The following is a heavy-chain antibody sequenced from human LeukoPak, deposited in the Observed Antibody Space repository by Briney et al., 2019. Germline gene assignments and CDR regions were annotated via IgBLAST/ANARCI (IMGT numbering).Heavy chain of an antibody. CDR3: ARVRDNYGMDV. CDR1: GGTFSSYA. J-gene: IGHJ6*02. D-gene: IGHD3-10*01. V-gene: IGHV1-69*04. Sequence: GASVKVSCKASGGTFSSYAISWVRQAPGQGLEWMGRIIPILGIANYAQKFQGRVTITADKSTSTAYMELSSLRSEDTAVYYCARVRDNYGMDVWGQGTTVTVSS. CDR2: IIPILGIA.